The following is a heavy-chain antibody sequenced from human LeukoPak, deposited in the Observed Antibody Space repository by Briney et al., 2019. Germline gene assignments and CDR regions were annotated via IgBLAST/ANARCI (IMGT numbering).Heavy chain of an antibody. CDR3: ATGNYYDSRGYYTFGH. D-gene: IGHD3-22*01. CDR1: GFTVSTNY. CDR2: INGDGSTT. V-gene: IGHV3-74*01. Sequence: GGSLRLSCAASGFTVSTNYMSWVRQAPGKGLVWVSRINGDGSTTSYADSVKGGFTISRDNAKNTLYLQMNSLRAEDTAVYYCATGNYYDSRGYYTFGHWGQGTLVTVSS. J-gene: IGHJ1*01.